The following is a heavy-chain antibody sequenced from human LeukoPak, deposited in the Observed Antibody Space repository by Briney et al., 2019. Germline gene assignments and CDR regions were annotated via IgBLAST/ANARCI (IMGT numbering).Heavy chain of an antibody. V-gene: IGHV3-21*01. Sequence: GGSLRLSCAASGFTFSSYSMNWVRQAPGKGLEWVSSISSSSSYIYYADSVKGRFTISRDNAKNSLYLQMNSLRAEDTAVYYCARGPWGYSGYDYDYWGQGTLVTVSS. J-gene: IGHJ4*02. CDR1: GFTFSSYS. D-gene: IGHD5-12*01. CDR3: ARGPWGYSGYDYDY. CDR2: ISSSSSYI.